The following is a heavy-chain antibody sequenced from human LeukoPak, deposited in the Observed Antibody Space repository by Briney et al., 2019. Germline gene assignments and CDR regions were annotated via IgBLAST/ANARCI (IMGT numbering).Heavy chain of an antibody. CDR3: AKVTPKPGAYYYDSSGYPHPFDY. CDR2: ISGSGGST. Sequence: GGSLRLSCAASGFTFSSYAMSWVRQAPGKGLEWVSAISGSGGSTYYADSVKGRFTISRDNSKNTLYLQMNSLRAEDTAVYYCAKVTPKPGAYYYDSSGYPHPFDYWGQGTLVTVSS. V-gene: IGHV3-23*01. D-gene: IGHD3-22*01. J-gene: IGHJ4*02. CDR1: GFTFSSYA.